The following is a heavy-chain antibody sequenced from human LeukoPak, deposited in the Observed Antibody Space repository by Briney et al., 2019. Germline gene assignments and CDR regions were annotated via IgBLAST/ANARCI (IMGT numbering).Heavy chain of an antibody. J-gene: IGHJ4*02. Sequence: ASVKVSCKASGYSFTSYGISWVRQAPGQGLEWMGWISAYNGNTNYAQKLQGRVTMTTDTSTSTAYMELRSLRSDDTAVYYCARFERWTGTVYLGYWGQGTLVTVSS. CDR2: ISAYNGNT. V-gene: IGHV1-18*01. CDR1: GYSFTSYG. D-gene: IGHD3/OR15-3a*01. CDR3: ARFERWTGTVYLGY.